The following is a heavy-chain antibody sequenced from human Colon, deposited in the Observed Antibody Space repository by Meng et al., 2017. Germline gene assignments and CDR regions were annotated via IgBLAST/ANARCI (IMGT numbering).Heavy chain of an antibody. CDR1: GASIRGGGYC. CDR2: IYYSENT. D-gene: IGHD3-10*01. V-gene: IGHV4-31*03. CDR3: ARRYGSGTYPFDF. J-gene: IGHJ4*02. Sequence: QVQRQGSGPGLVKPSETLSLTCSVSGASIRGGGYCWSWIRQVPGKGLDLIGYIYYSENTYYKPSLQSRAIISVDSSKNEFSLRLSSVSAADTAVYYCARRYGSGTYPFDFWGQGILVTVSS.